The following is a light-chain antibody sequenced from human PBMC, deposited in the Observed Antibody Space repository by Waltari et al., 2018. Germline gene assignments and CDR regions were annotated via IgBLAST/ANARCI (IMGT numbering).Light chain of an antibody. J-gene: IGLJ3*02. V-gene: IGLV1-40*01. CDR1: SSNIGANYN. Sequence: QSVLTQPPSVSGAPGQRVTISCSGSSSNIGANYNGSRYQQLPGPAPKLFTYQTSNRPEGFPDRFSVSKSGTSAALAIAGLQTEDEADYYCQSYDTSLSAWVFGGGTKLTVL. CDR3: QSYDTSLSAWV. CDR2: QTS.